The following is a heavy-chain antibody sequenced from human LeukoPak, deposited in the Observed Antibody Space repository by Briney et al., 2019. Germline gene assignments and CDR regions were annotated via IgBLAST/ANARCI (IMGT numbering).Heavy chain of an antibody. CDR2: INHSGST. CDR1: GGSLSGDY. D-gene: IGHD3-10*01. V-gene: IGHV4-34*01. CDR3: ARGLYYYGSGTYSNVCWFDS. Sequence: SETLSLTCAVYGGSLSGDYWSWFRQPPGKGLEWIGEINHSGSTNYNPSLKSQVTISVDTSKNQFTLKLSSVTAADTAVYYCARGLYYYGSGTYSNVCWFDSWGQGTLVTVSS. J-gene: IGHJ5*01.